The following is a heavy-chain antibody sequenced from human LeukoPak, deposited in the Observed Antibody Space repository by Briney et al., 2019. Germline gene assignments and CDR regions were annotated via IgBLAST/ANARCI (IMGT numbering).Heavy chain of an antibody. D-gene: IGHD2-2*01. J-gene: IGHJ6*02. CDR3: ASGVVPAAMRYYYYGMDV. V-gene: IGHV1-2*02. Sequence: ASVKVSCKAPGYTFTGYYMHWVRQAPGQGLEWMGWINPNSGGTNYAQKFQGRVTMTRDTSISTAYMELSRLRSDDTAVYYCASGVVPAAMRYYYYGMDVWGQGTTVTVSS. CDR1: GYTFTGYY. CDR2: INPNSGGT.